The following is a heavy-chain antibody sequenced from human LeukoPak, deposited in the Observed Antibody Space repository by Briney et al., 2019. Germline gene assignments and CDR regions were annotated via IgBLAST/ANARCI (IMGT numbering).Heavy chain of an antibody. CDR2: IIPIFGTA. J-gene: IGHJ3*02. CDR3: ARDLSSNRGAFDI. CDR1: GGTFSSYA. V-gene: IGHV1-69*01. D-gene: IGHD3-16*02. Sequence: SVKISCKASGGTFSSYAISWVRQAPGQGLEWMGGIIPIFGTANYAQKFQGRVTITADESTSTAYMELSSLRSEDTAVYYCARDLSSNRGAFDIWGQGTMVTVSS.